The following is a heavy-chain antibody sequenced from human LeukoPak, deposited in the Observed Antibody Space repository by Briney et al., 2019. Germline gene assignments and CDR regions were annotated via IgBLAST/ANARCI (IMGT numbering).Heavy chain of an antibody. Sequence: GASVKVSCKASGYTFTGYYMHWVRQAPGQGLEWMGWINPNSGGTNYAQKFQGRVTMTRDTSISTAYMELSRLRSDDTAVYYCARVRPLWFGEETFDYWGQGTLVTVSS. J-gene: IGHJ4*02. V-gene: IGHV1-2*02. CDR3: ARVRPLWFGEETFDY. D-gene: IGHD3-10*01. CDR1: GYTFTGYY. CDR2: INPNSGGT.